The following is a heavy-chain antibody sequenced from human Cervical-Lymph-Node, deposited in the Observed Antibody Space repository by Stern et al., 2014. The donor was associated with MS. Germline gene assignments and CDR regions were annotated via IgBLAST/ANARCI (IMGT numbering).Heavy chain of an antibody. D-gene: IGHD1-26*01. V-gene: IGHV1-2*02. J-gene: IGHJ4*02. CDR1: GYSFTAYF. CDR2: ISTDTGGA. CDR3: ARDRGSHSDY. Sequence: VQLVQSGAEVKKPGASVKVSCKASGYSFTAYFIHWVRQATGQGLEWMGWISTDTGGANYAQRFQGRVTMTRDTSISTTYMELSRLRSDDTAVYYCARDRGSHSDYWGQGTLVTVSS.